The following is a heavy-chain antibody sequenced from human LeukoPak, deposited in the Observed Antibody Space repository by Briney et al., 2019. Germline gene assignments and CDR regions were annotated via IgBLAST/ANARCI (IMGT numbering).Heavy chain of an antibody. D-gene: IGHD6-6*01. Sequence: PSETLSLTCTVSGGSISSYYWSWIRQPAGKGLEWIGRIYTSGSTNYNPSLKSRVTMSVDTSKNQFSLKLSSVTAADTAVYYCASSAGIHSSSSHYYYYYMDVWGKGTTVTVSS. CDR1: GGSISSYY. J-gene: IGHJ6*03. CDR3: ASSAGIHSSSSHYYYYYMDV. V-gene: IGHV4-4*07. CDR2: IYTSGST.